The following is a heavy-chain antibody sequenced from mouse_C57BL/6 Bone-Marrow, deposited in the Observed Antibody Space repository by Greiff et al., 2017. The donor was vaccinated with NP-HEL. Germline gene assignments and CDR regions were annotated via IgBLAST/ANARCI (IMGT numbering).Heavy chain of an antibody. Sequence: VQLQQSGAELVRPGASVKLSCTASGFNIKDDYMHWVQQRPEQGLEWIGWIDPENGDTEYASKFQGKATITADTSSNTAYLQLSSLTSEDTAVYYCTFYDYDVDYWGQGTTLTVSS. CDR1: GFNIKDDY. D-gene: IGHD2-4*01. CDR3: TFYDYDVDY. V-gene: IGHV14-4*01. J-gene: IGHJ2*01. CDR2: IDPENGDT.